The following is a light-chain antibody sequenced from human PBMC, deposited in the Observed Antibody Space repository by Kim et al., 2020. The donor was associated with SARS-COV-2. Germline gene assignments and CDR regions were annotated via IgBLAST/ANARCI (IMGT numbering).Light chain of an antibody. Sequence: QLVLTQSSSASASLGSSVKLTCTLSSGHSSYIIAWHQQQPGKAPRYLMKLEGSGSYNKGSGVPDRFSGSSSGADRYLTISNLQSEDEADYYCETWDSKFGGGTQLTVL. J-gene: IGLJ3*02. CDR3: ETWDSK. V-gene: IGLV4-60*03. CDR1: SGHSSYI. CDR2: LEGSGSY.